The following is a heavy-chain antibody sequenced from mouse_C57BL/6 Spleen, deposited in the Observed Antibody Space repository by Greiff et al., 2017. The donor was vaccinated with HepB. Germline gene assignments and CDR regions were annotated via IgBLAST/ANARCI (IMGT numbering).Heavy chain of an antibody. CDR1: GYSITSGYY. D-gene: IGHD2-3*01. CDR3: ARGGVYDGYMGDY. CDR2: ISYDGSN. J-gene: IGHJ4*01. Sequence: EVKLQESGPGLVKPSQSLSLTCSVTGYSITSGYYWNWIRQFPGNKLEWMGYISYDGSNNYNPSLKNRISITRDTSKNQFFLKLNSVTTEDTAKYYCARGGVYDGYMGDYWGQGTSVTVSS. V-gene: IGHV3-6*01.